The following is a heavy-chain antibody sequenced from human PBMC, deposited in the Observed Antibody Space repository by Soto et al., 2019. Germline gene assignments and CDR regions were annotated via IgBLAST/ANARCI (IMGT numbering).Heavy chain of an antibody. Sequence: GAPVKVSCKASGYTFTSYGISWVRQAPGQGLEWMGWISAYNGNTNYAQKLQGRVTMTTDTSTSTAYMELRSLRSDDTAVYYCARDLASGIAKKYYYYYYYGMDVWGQGTTVTVSS. D-gene: IGHD3-10*01. CDR2: ISAYNGNT. V-gene: IGHV1-18*04. CDR3: ARDLASGIAKKYYYYYYYGMDV. CDR1: GYTFTSYG. J-gene: IGHJ6*02.